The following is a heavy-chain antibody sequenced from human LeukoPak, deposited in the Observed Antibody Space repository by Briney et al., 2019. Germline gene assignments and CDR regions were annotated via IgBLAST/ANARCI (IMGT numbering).Heavy chain of an antibody. J-gene: IGHJ4*02. CDR3: ARDRHSSGWYYFDY. CDR2: INWNGGST. D-gene: IGHD6-19*01. V-gene: IGHV3-20*04. CDR1: GFTFDDYG. Sequence: PGGSLRLSCAASGFTFDDYGMSRVRQAPGKGLEWVSGINWNGGSTGYADSVKGRFTISRDNAKNSLYLQMNSLRAEDTALYYCARDRHSSGWYYFDYWGQGTLVTVSS.